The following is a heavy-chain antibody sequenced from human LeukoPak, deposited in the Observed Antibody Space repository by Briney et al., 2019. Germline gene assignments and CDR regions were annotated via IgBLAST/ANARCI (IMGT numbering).Heavy chain of an antibody. CDR3: ARDFLHLGG. D-gene: IGHD3-16*01. Sequence: PGGSLRLSCAVSGFTFSTYSMNWVRQAPGKGLEWVSSISSSSSHIYYADSVKGRFTISRDNAKNTLYLQMNSLRAEDTAVYYCARDFLHLGGWGQGTMVTVSS. CDR1: GFTFSTYS. CDR2: ISSSSSHI. V-gene: IGHV3-21*01. J-gene: IGHJ3*01.